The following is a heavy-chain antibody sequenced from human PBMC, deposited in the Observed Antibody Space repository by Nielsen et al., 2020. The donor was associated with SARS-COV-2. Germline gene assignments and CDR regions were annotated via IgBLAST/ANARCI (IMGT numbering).Heavy chain of an antibody. J-gene: IGHJ4*02. CDR1: GFTFSRSW. V-gene: IGHV3-7*01. D-gene: IGHD2-8*01. Sequence: GGSLRLSCAASGFTFSRSWMTWVRQAPGKGLEWVANIQQDGSGKDYLDSVKGRFTISRDNSKNTLYLQMNSLRAEDTAVYYCVCSTLMMGLDYWGQGTLVTVSS. CDR2: IQQDGSGK. CDR3: VCSTLMMGLDY.